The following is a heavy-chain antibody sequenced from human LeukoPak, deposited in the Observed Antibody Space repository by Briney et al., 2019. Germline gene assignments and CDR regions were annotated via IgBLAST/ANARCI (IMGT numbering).Heavy chain of an antibody. D-gene: IGHD6-19*01. CDR2: ISVSGDTT. CDR3: VKHLGSGRGYFDL. J-gene: IGHJ2*01. CDR1: GFTFNNYA. Sequence: GGSLRLSCSASGFTFNNYAMTWVRQVPGKGLEWVSSISVSGDTTYYIDSVKGRFTISRDNSKNTLYLQMSSLKPEDTAVYYCVKHLGSGRGYFDLWGRGTLVTVSS. V-gene: IGHV3-23*01.